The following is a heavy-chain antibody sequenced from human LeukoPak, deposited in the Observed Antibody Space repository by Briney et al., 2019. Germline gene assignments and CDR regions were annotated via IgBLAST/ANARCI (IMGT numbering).Heavy chain of an antibody. J-gene: IGHJ4*02. D-gene: IGHD1-26*01. V-gene: IGHV4-59*08. CDR3: ARVVGVRGATFGRNYFDY. CDR2: IYYSGST. CDR1: GGSISSYY. Sequence: PSETLSLSCTVSGGSISSYYWSWIRQPPGKGLEWIGYIYYSGSTNYNPSLKSRDTISVDTSKNQFSLKLSSVTAADTAVYYCARVVGVRGATFGRNYFDYWGQGTLVTVSS.